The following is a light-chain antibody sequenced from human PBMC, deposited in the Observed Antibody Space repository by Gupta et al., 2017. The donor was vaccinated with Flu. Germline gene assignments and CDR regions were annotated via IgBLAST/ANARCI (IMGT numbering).Light chain of an antibody. V-gene: IGLV3-10*01. CDR3: YSTDSSGNYGV. Sequence: SYELTQPPSVSVSPGQTARITCSGDALPKKYAYWYQQKSGQAPVLVIYEDSKRPSGIPERFSGSSSGTMATLTISGAQVEDEADYYCYSTDSSGNYGVFGTGTKVTVL. J-gene: IGLJ1*01. CDR2: EDS. CDR1: ALPKKY.